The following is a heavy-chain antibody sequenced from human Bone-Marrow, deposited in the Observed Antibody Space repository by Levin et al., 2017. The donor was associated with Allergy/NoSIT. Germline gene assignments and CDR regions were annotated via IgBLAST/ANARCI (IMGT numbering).Heavy chain of an antibody. CDR3: ARELVIPESLGARNKCQFRFDE. J-gene: IGHJ4*02. CDR1: GNTFPIYF. Sequence: GGSLRLSCKTSGNTFPIYFVHWVRQAPGHGPEWMGIITPGYSNTTYSQKFQDRITMTSDTSTNTVYMELSRLRSDDTAVYYCARELVIPESLGARNKCQFRFDEWGQGTLVTVSS. D-gene: IGHD3-16*01. CDR2: ITPGYSNT. V-gene: IGHV1-46*01.